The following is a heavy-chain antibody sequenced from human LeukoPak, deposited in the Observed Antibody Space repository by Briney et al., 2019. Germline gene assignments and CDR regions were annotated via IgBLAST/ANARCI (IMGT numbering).Heavy chain of an antibody. Sequence: GESLKISCKVSGYSFTSYWIGWVRQMSGKGLEWMGIIYSGDSDTRYSPTFQGQVTISADKSISPAYLQWSSLKASDTAMYYCARLKMAAASTGVFDYWGQGTLVTVSS. CDR1: GYSFTSYW. V-gene: IGHV5-51*01. CDR3: ARLKMAAASTGVFDY. D-gene: IGHD6-13*01. CDR2: IYSGDSDT. J-gene: IGHJ4*02.